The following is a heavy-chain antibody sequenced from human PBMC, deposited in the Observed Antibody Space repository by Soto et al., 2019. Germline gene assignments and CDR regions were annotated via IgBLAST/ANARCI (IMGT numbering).Heavy chain of an antibody. CDR3: ARGVNGLDAFDI. CDR2: MNPNSGNT. CDR1: GYTFTSYD. J-gene: IGHJ3*02. Sequence: GSVKVYCKASGYTFTSYDINWVRQANGQGLEWMGWMNPNSGNTGYAQKFQGRVTMTRNTSISTAYMELSSLRSEDTAVYYCARGVNGLDAFDIWGQGTMVTVSS. V-gene: IGHV1-8*01. D-gene: IGHD2-8*01.